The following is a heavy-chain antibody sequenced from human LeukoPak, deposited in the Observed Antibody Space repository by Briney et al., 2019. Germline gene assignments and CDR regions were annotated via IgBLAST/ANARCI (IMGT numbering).Heavy chain of an antibody. V-gene: IGHV4-39*01. D-gene: IGHD3-10*01. CDR2: IYYSGST. Sequence: SETLSLTCTVSGGSISSSSYYWGWIRQPPGKGLEWIGSIYYSGSTYYNPSLKSRVTISVDTSKNQFSLKLSSVTAADTAVYYCARTHIYGSGSYLFSYWGQGTLVTVSS. CDR1: GGSISSSSYY. CDR3: ARTHIYGSGSYLFSY. J-gene: IGHJ4*02.